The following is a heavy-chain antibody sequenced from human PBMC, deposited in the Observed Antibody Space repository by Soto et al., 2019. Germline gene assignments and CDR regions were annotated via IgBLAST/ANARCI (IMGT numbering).Heavy chain of an antibody. CDR2: INAGNGNT. J-gene: IGHJ4*02. D-gene: IGHD2-21*02. Sequence: QVQLVQSGAEVKKPGASVKVSCKASGYTFTSYAMHWVRQAPGQRLEWMGWINAGNGNTKYSQKFQGRVTITRDTSASTAYMELSSLRYDDTAVYYCARSIVVVTAADYWGQGTLVTVSS. V-gene: IGHV1-3*01. CDR1: GYTFTSYA. CDR3: ARSIVVVTAADY.